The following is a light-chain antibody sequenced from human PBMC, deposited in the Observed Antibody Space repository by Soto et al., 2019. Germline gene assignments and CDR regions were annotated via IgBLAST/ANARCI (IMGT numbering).Light chain of an antibody. CDR3: SSYAGSNNLRV. Sequence: QPALNQPPSASGSPGQSVTISCTGTSSDVGGYNYVSWYQQHPGKAPKLMIYEVSRRPSGVPDRFSGSKSGNTASLTVSGLQAEDEADYCCSSYAGSNNLRVFGTGTKVTVL. V-gene: IGLV2-8*01. CDR2: EVS. J-gene: IGLJ1*01. CDR1: SSDVGGYNY.